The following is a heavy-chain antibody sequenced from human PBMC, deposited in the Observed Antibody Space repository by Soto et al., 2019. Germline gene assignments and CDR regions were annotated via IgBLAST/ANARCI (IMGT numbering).Heavy chain of an antibody. CDR1: GFTFSSYD. CDR3: ARTDSSSPYYFDY. J-gene: IGHJ4*02. D-gene: IGHD6-13*01. Sequence: EVQLVESGVGLVQPGGSLRLSCAASGFTFSSYDMHWVRQATGKGLEWVSAIGTAGDTYYPGSVKGRFTISRENAKNSLYLQMNSLRAEDTAVYYCARTDSSSPYYFDYWGQGTLVTVSS. V-gene: IGHV3-13*01. CDR2: IGTAGDT.